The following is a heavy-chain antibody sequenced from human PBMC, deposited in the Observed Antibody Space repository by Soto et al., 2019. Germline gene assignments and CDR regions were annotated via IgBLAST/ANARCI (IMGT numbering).Heavy chain of an antibody. CDR1: GGSISSSSYY. V-gene: IGHV4-39*01. J-gene: IGHJ5*02. CDR2: IYYSGGT. Sequence: PSETLSLTCTVSGGSISSSSYYWGWIRQPPGKGVEWIGSIYYSGGTYYNPSLKSRVTISVDTSKNQFSLKLSSVTAADTAVYYCARRSVVVTASWFDPGGQGTLVTVSS. CDR3: ARRSVVVTASWFDP. D-gene: IGHD2-21*02.